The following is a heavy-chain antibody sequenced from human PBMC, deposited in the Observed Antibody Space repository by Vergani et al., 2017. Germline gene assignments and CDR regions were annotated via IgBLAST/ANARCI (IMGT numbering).Heavy chain of an antibody. D-gene: IGHD3-22*01. Sequence: QVQLVQSGAEVKKPGSSVKVSCKASGGTFRSYAISWVRQAPGQGLEWMGGIIPIFGTANYAQKFQGRVTITADKSTSTAYMELSSLRSEDTAVYYCARVRTDSSGYYTPYYYYYGMDVWGQGTTVTVSS. CDR1: GGTFRSYA. V-gene: IGHV1-69*06. CDR3: ARVRTDSSGYYTPYYYYYGMDV. J-gene: IGHJ6*02. CDR2: IIPIFGTA.